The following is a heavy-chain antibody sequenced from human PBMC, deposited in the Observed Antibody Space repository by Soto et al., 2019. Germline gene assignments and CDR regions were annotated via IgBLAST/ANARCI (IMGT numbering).Heavy chain of an antibody. J-gene: IGHJ4*02. CDR3: ARSSGHYRPFDS. CDR2: ITSSAGTI. CDR1: GFTFSGYE. V-gene: IGHV3-48*03. D-gene: IGHD3-22*01. Sequence: PGGSLRLSCAASGFTFSGYEMNWVRQAPGKGLEWVSHITSSAGTIYYADSVKGRFTISRDNAKSSLYLQMNSLRVEDTAVYYCARSSGHYRPFDSWGQGXLVTVSS.